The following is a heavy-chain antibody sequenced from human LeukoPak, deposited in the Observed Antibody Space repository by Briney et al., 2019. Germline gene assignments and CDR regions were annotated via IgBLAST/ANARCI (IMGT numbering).Heavy chain of an antibody. CDR2: IVGSSSNI. J-gene: IGHJ4*02. CDR3: ATDSPETAAFDY. D-gene: IGHD1-1*01. V-gene: IGHV3-48*04. Sequence: GGSLRLSCAASGFTFSSYAMNWVRQAPGKGLEWVSYIVGSSSNIYYADSVKGRFTISRDNAKNSLYLQMDSLRAEDTAVYYCATDSPETAAFDYWGQGTLVTVSS. CDR1: GFTFSSYA.